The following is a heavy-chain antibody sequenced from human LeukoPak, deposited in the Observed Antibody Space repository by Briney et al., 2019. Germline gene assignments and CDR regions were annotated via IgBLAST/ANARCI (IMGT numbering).Heavy chain of an antibody. CDR1: GYTFIAYY. V-gene: IGHV1-2*06. D-gene: IGHD3-22*01. Sequence: EASVKVSCKASGYTFIAYYIYWMRQAPGQGLEWVGRINPNSGGTNYAQNFQDRVTLTRGTSITTAYMELNRLISDDTAVYYCARRGSGYYDSREAFDIWGQGTMVTVSS. CDR3: ARRGSGYYDSREAFDI. J-gene: IGHJ3*02. CDR2: INPNSGGT.